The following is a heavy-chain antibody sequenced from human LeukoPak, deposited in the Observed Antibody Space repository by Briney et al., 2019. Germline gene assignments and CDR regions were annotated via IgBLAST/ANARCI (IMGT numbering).Heavy chain of an antibody. Sequence: PSEILSLTCTVSGGSISSYYWSWIRQPPGKGLEWIGSIYFSGSTNYNPSLKSRVTISVDTSKKQFSLKLISLTAADTAKYYCARDYCSSTSCHAAKNWFDPWGQGTLVTVSS. D-gene: IGHD2-2*01. CDR1: GGSISSYY. V-gene: IGHV4-59*01. CDR2: IYFSGST. CDR3: ARDYCSSTSCHAAKNWFDP. J-gene: IGHJ5*02.